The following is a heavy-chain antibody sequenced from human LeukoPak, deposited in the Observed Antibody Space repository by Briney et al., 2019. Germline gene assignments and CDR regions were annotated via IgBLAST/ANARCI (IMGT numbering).Heavy chain of an antibody. CDR2: INTDGTVT. CDR1: GFTFSKYW. Sequence: GGSLRLSCAASGFTFSKYWMLWVRHSPGKGLESVSRINTDGTVTTYADSVKGRFTVSRDNADNTMFLQMNSVRDEDTAVYYCATKQWLAPPPDSWGQGTPVTVSS. D-gene: IGHD6-19*01. J-gene: IGHJ4*02. V-gene: IGHV3-74*01. CDR3: ATKQWLAPPPDS.